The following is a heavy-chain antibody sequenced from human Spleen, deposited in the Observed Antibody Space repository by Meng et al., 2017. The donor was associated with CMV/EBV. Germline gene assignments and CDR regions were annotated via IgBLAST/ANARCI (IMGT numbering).Heavy chain of an antibody. CDR3: ARGLGEGCSSDSCSSGKSDWFDS. Sequence: ASVKVSCKASGYNFNNFDINWVRQAGGQGLEWVGWMNPDSGDTGYPQKFQGRVTITRDTSTNTAYIEMVSLTSEDTAIYYCARGLGEGCSSDSCSSGKSDWFDSWGQGTLVTVSS. V-gene: IGHV1-8*01. CDR2: MNPDSGDT. CDR1: GYNFNNFD. J-gene: IGHJ5*01. D-gene: IGHD2-2*01.